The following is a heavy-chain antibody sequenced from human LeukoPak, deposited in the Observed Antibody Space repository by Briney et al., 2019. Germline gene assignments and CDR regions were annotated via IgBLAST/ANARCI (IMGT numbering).Heavy chain of an antibody. CDR3: ARGGHTVQDAFDI. CDR2: ISYDGSNE. CDR1: GFTFSSYV. D-gene: IGHD4-17*01. V-gene: IGHV3-30*04. J-gene: IGHJ3*02. Sequence: GGSLRLSCAASGFTFSSYVMHWVRQAPGKGLEWVAIISYDGSNEYYADSVKGRFTISRDDSKNTLYLQMNSLRAEDTAVYYCARGGHTVQDAFDIWGQGTMVTVSS.